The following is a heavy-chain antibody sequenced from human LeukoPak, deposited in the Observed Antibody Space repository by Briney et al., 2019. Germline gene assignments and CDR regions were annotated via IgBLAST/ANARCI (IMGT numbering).Heavy chain of an antibody. CDR1: GFTFSSYS. D-gene: IGHD2-2*01. V-gene: IGHV3-21*01. CDR3: ASKYQLLWGIDY. Sequence: PGGSLRLSCAASGFTFSSYSMNWVRQAPGEGLEWVSSISSSSSYIYYADSVKGRFTISRDNAKNSLYLQMNSLRAEDTAAYYCASKYQLLWGIDYWGQGTLVTVSS. J-gene: IGHJ4*02. CDR2: ISSSSSYI.